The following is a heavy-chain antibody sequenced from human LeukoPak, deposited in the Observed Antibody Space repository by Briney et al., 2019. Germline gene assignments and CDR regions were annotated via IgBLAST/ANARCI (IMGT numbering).Heavy chain of an antibody. D-gene: IGHD3-10*01. Sequence: PSETLSLTCAVYGGSFSGYYGSWIRQPPGKGLEWIGEINHSGSTNYNPSLKSRVTISVDTSKNQFSLKLSSVTAADTAVYYCARAQGRGTMAYFDYWGQGTLVTVSS. J-gene: IGHJ4*02. V-gene: IGHV4-34*01. CDR2: INHSGST. CDR3: ARAQGRGTMAYFDY. CDR1: GGSFSGYY.